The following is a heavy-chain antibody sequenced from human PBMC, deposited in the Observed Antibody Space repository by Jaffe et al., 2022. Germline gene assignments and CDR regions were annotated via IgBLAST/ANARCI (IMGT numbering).Heavy chain of an antibody. CDR2: IRYDGSNK. CDR3: VSPFYDFWSGNYYYYYMDV. Sequence: QVQLVESGGGVVQPGGSLRLSCAASGFTFSSYGMHWVRQAPGKGLEWVAFIRYDGSNKYYADSVKGRFTISRDNSKNTLYLQMNSLRAEDTAVYYCVSPFYDFWSGNYYYYYMDVWGKGTTVTVSS. J-gene: IGHJ6*03. V-gene: IGHV3-30*02. CDR1: GFTFSSYG. D-gene: IGHD3-3*01.